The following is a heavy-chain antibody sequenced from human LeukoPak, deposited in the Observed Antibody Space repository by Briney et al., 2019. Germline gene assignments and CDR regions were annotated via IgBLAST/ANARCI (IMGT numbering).Heavy chain of an antibody. D-gene: IGHD3-16*02. CDR3: AKDHTRDYDYVWGSYPSNWFDP. CDR2: IRYDGSNK. J-gene: IGHJ5*02. CDR1: GFTFSSYG. V-gene: IGHV3-30*02. Sequence: GGSLRLSCAASGFTFSSYGMHWVRQAPGKGLEWVAFIRYDGSNKYYADSVKGRFTISRDNSKNTLYLQMNSLRAEDTAVYYCAKDHTRDYDYVWGSYPSNWFDPWGQGTLVTVSS.